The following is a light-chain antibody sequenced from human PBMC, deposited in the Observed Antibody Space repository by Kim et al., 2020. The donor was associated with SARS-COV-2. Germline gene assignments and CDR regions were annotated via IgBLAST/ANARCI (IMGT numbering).Light chain of an antibody. CDR1: QSVSSN. CDR3: HQYNDWPPLT. J-gene: IGKJ4*02. CDR2: GAS. V-gene: IGKV3-15*01. Sequence: EIVMTQSPATLSVSPGERATLSCRASQSVSSNLAWYQQKPGQAPRLLIYGASTRAPGIPARFSGSGSGTDVTLTIYSLQSEDFAVYYCHQYNDWPPLTFGGGTKVDIK.